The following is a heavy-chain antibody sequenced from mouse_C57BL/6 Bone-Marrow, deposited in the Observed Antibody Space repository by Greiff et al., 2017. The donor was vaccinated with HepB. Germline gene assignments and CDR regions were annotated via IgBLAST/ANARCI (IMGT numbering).Heavy chain of an antibody. CDR1: GYTFTSYW. V-gene: IGHV1-59*01. CDR2: IDPSDSYT. J-gene: IGHJ3*01. D-gene: IGHD2-4*01. CDR3: ASRGYDYDAWFAY. Sequence: QVQLQQPGAELVRPGTSVKLSCKASGYTFTSYWMHWVKQRPGQGLEWIGVIDPSDSYTNYNQKFKGKATLTVDTSSSTAYMQLSSLTSEDSAVYDCASRGYDYDAWFAYWGQGTLVTVSA.